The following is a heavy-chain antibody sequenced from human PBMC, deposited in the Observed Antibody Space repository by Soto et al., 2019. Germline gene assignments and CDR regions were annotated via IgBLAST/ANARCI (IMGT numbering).Heavy chain of an antibody. CDR1: GFTFDDYA. Sequence: PGGSLRLSCAASGFTFDDYAMHWVRQAPGKGLEWVSGISWNSGSIGYADSVKGRFTISRDNAKNSLYLQMNSLRAEDTALYYCAKAGFWSGYYSLVGYWGQGTLVTVSS. CDR3: AKAGFWSGYYSLVGY. CDR2: ISWNSGSI. D-gene: IGHD3-3*01. J-gene: IGHJ4*02. V-gene: IGHV3-9*01.